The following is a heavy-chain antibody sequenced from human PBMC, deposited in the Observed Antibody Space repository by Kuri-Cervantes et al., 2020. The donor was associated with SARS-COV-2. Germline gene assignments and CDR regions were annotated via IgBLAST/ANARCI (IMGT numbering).Heavy chain of an antibody. CDR2: ISGSGGSS. CDR3: ARGLRDGDYLYYYYGMDV. Sequence: GESLKISCAASGFTFSNAWMSWVRQAPGKGLEWVSAISGSGGSSYYADSVKGRFTISRDNSKNTLYLQMNSLRAEDTAVYYCARGLRDGDYLYYYYGMDVWGQGPTVTVSS. J-gene: IGHJ6*02. D-gene: IGHD4-17*01. CDR1: GFTFSNAW. V-gene: IGHV3-23*01.